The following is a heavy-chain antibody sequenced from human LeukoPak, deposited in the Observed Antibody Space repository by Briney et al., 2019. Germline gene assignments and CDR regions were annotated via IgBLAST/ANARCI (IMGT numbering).Heavy chain of an antibody. V-gene: IGHV3-48*04. CDR2: ISSSSSTL. D-gene: IGHD3-10*01. CDR1: GFTFSSYA. J-gene: IGHJ4*02. CDR3: MVRGVIIDY. Sequence: GGSLRLSCAASGFTFSSYAMNWVGQAPGKGLEWVSYISSSSSTLYYADSVKGRFTISRDNAKNSLYLQMNSLRAEDTAVYYCMVRGVIIDYWGQGTLVTVSS.